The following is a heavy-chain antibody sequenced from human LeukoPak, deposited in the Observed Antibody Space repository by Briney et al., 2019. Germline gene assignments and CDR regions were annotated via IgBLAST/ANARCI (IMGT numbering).Heavy chain of an antibody. D-gene: IGHD6-13*01. J-gene: IGHJ4*02. V-gene: IGHV3-21*01. CDR2: ISSSSSYI. CDR3: ARRSSSWLDY. Sequence: EWVSSISSSSSYIYYADSVKGRFTISRDNAKNSLYLQMNSLRAEDTAVYYCARRSSSWLDYWGQGTLVTVSS.